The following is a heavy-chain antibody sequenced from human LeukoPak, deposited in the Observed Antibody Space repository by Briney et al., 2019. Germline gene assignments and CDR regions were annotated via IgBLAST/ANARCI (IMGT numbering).Heavy chain of an antibody. CDR3: AREVESSIAVANDAFDI. CDR2: IYHSGST. Sequence: PSGTLSLTCAVSGGSISSSNWWSWVRQPPGKGLEWIGEIYHSGSTNYNPSLKSRVTILVDKSKNQFSLKLSSVTAADTAVYYCAREVESSIAVANDAFDIWGQGAMVTVSS. D-gene: IGHD6-19*01. CDR1: GGSISSSNW. J-gene: IGHJ3*02. V-gene: IGHV4-4*02.